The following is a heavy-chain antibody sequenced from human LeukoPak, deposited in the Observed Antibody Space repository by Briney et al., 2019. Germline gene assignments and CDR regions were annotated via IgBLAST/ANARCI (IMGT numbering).Heavy chain of an antibody. CDR1: GASITSSSDY. D-gene: IGHD2/OR15-2a*01. Sequence: PSETLTLSCTDSGASITSSSDYWGWIRQPPGKGLEWIGSIFYSGSTYYNPSLKSRVTISVDTSRNQFSLKLTSVTAADTAVYYCARDHVRAFPRGQRALVTVSS. V-gene: IGHV4-39*02. CDR3: ARDHVRAFP. CDR2: IFYSGST. J-gene: IGHJ4*02.